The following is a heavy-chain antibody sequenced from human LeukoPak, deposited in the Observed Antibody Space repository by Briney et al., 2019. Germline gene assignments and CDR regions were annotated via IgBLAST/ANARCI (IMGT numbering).Heavy chain of an antibody. J-gene: IGHJ4*02. V-gene: IGHV3-23*01. D-gene: IGHD6-19*01. CDR3: ARSKQWLEVDFDY. CDR2: ISDSGSGGNT. CDR1: GFTFSSYA. Sequence: GGSLRLSCAASGFTFSSYAMSWVRQAPGKGLEWVSTISDSGSGGNTYYADSVKGRFTISRDNSKNTLYLQMNSLRAEDTAVYYCARSKQWLEVDFDYWGQGTLVTVSS.